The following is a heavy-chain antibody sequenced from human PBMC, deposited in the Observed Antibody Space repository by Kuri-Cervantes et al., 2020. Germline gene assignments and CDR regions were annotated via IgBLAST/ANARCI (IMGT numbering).Heavy chain of an antibody. Sequence: GGSLRLSCAASGFTFSSYWMSWVRQAPGKGLEWVANIKQDGSEKYYVDSVKGRFTISRDNAKNSLYLQMNSLRAEDTAVYYCARDWATATSDAFGIWGQGTMVTVSS. J-gene: IGHJ3*02. CDR3: ARDWATATSDAFGI. CDR1: GFTFSSYW. V-gene: IGHV3-7*01. CDR2: IKQDGSEK. D-gene: IGHD4-17*01.